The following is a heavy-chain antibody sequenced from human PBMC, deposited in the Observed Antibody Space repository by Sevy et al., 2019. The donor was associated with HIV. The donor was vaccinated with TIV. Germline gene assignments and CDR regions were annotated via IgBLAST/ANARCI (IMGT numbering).Heavy chain of an antibody. CDR3: AREGGGGYYYDY. CDR1: GFTFRSYS. D-gene: IGHD3-22*01. Sequence: GGSLRLSCAASGFTFRSYSMDWVRQAPGKGLEWVSSISSSSTYIYYADSVKGRFTISRDNAKNSLYLQMNSLRAEDTAVYYCAREGGGGYYYDYWGQGILVTVSS. J-gene: IGHJ4*02. CDR2: ISSSSTYI. V-gene: IGHV3-21*01.